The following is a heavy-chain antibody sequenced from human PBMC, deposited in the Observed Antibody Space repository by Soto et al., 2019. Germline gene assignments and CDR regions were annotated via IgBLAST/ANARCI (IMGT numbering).Heavy chain of an antibody. CDR3: ARVLRVRVAAAGPPRGSWFDP. J-gene: IGHJ5*02. V-gene: IGHV1-69*13. D-gene: IGHD6-13*01. CDR1: GGTFSSYA. CDR2: IIPIFGTA. Sequence: ASVKVSCKASGGTFSSYAISWVRQAPGQGLELMGGIIPIFGTANYAQKFQGRVTITADESTSTAYMELSSLRSEDTAVYYCARVLRVRVAAAGPPRGSWFDPWGQGTLVTVYS.